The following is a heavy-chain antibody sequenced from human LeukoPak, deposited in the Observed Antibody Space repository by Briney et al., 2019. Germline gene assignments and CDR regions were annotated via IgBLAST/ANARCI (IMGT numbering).Heavy chain of an antibody. V-gene: IGHV3-23*01. CDR3: AKGGYTSTWRNTFDY. CDR1: GLTFSSYA. Sequence: GGSLGLSCEASGLTFSSYAMSWVRQVLGKGLGRVSTISDTGGTTYYADSVKGRFTISRDNSKNTLDLQMNSLRAEDTAVYYCAKGGYTSTWRNTFDYWGQGALVTVSS. D-gene: IGHD6-13*01. J-gene: IGHJ4*02. CDR2: ISDTGGTT.